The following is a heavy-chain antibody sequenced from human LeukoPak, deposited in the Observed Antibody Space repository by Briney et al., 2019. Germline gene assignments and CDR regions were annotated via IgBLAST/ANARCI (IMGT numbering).Heavy chain of an antibody. CDR2: INPNNGGT. Sequence: ASVKVSCKASGYTFTGYYMYWVRQAPGQGLEWMGWINPNNGGTKYAQKFQGRVTMTRDTSISTAYMELSRLTSDDTAVYYCARNFGDFWSGNDYNWFDPWGQGTLVTVSS. V-gene: IGHV1-2*02. J-gene: IGHJ5*02. CDR3: ARNFGDFWSGNDYNWFDP. CDR1: GYTFTGYY. D-gene: IGHD3-3*01.